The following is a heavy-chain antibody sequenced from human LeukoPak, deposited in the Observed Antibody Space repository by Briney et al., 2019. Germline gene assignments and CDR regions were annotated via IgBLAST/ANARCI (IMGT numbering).Heavy chain of an antibody. D-gene: IGHD3-16*01. CDR1: GGSISSYY. J-gene: IGHJ4*02. V-gene: IGHV4-4*09. CDR3: ARHYDYVWGSYPTNYFDY. Sequence: SETLSLTCTVSGGSISSYYWSWIRQPPGKGLEWIGYIYTSGSTNYNPSLKSRVTISVDTSKNQFSLKLSSVTAADTAVYYCARHYDYVWGSYPTNYFDYWGQGTLVTVSP. CDR2: IYTSGST.